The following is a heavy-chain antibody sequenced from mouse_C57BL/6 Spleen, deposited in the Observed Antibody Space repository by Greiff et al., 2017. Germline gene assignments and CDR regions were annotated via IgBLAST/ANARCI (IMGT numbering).Heavy chain of an antibody. CDR2: IDPENGDT. CDR1: GFNIKDDY. J-gene: IGHJ2*01. CDR3: TTAGTIVTSYYFDY. D-gene: IGHD2-5*01. Sequence: EVQLQESGAELVRPGASVKLSCTASGFNIKDDYMHWVKQRPEQGLEWIGWIDPENGDTEYASKFQGKATITADKSSNTAYLQLSSLTSEDTAVYYCTTAGTIVTSYYFDYWGQGTTLTVSS. V-gene: IGHV14-4*01.